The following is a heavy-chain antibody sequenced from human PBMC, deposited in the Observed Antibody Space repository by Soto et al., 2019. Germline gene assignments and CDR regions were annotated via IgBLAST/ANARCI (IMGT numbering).Heavy chain of an antibody. CDR3: AHRDSTGTTTYFDS. CDR2: IYWDGES. D-gene: IGHD1-1*01. CDR1: GFSFTTTRMG. Sequence: QITLKEAGPTLVKPTETLTLTCTFSGFSFTTTRMGVGWTRQPPGKALESLAIIYWDGESRYNPLLSRRLTLSEDTSKNQVVLTMTNMDPKDTATYYCAHRDSTGTTTYFDSWGQGIPVTVAS. J-gene: IGHJ4*02. V-gene: IGHV2-5*02.